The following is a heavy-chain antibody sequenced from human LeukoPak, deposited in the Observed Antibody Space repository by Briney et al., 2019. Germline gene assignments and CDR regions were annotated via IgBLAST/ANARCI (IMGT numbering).Heavy chain of an antibody. CDR1: GFTVSRNA. Sequence: GGSLRLSCAASGFTVSRNAMNWVRQAPGKWLEWVANINKDGSKNYYVESVKGRFTISRDKAKDSLYLKMNSLRAEDTAVYYCARAMDVWGQGTTVTVSS. J-gene: IGHJ6*02. CDR3: ARAMDV. V-gene: IGHV3-7*03. CDR2: INKDGSKN.